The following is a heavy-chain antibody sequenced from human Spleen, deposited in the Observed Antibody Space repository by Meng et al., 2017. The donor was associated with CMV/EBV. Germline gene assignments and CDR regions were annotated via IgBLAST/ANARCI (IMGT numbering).Heavy chain of an antibody. D-gene: IGHD3-3*01. CDR3: ARDGILRFLEWPATTDQFDY. CDR1: GFTFSSYD. J-gene: IGHJ4*02. CDR2: IGTAGDT. V-gene: IGHV3-13*01. Sequence: GGSLRLSCAASGFTFSSYDMHWVRQATGKGLEWVSAIGTAGDTYYPGSMKGRFTISRENAKNSLYLQMNSLRAGDTAVYYCARDGILRFLEWPATTDQFDYWGQGTLVTVSS.